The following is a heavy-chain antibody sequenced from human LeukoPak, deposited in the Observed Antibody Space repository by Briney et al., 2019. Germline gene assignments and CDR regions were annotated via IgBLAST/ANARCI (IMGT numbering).Heavy chain of an antibody. CDR3: ARHVGIHLWSLYFDY. D-gene: IGHD5-18*01. CDR1: GGSISSYY. J-gene: IGHJ4*02. CDR2: IYSSGST. V-gene: IGHV4-59*08. Sequence: SETLSLTCIVSGGSISSYYWSWIRQPPGKGLEWIGYIYSSGSTDYNPSLKSRATISLDTPNHQFSLKLTSVTAADTAVYYCARHVGIHLWSLYFDYWGQGPLVTVSS.